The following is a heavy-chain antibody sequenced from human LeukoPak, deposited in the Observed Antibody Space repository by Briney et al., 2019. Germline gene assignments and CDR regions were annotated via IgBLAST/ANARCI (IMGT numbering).Heavy chain of an antibody. CDR3: ARVGQQKAFDI. D-gene: IGHD6-13*01. CDR1: GFTFSSYA. V-gene: IGHV3-64*01. CDR2: ISSNGGST. Sequence: GSLSLSYAASGFTFSSYAMHWVRQAPGKGLEYVSAISSNGGSTYYANSVKGRFTISRDNSKNTLYLQMGSLRAEDMAVYYCARVGQQKAFDIWGQGTMVTVSS. J-gene: IGHJ3*02.